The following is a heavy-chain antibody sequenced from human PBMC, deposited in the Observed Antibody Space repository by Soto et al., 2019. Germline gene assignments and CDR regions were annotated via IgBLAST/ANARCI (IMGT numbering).Heavy chain of an antibody. D-gene: IGHD5-12*01. J-gene: IGHJ4*02. V-gene: IGHV3-33*01. Sequence: QVQLVESGGGVVQPGRSLRLSCAASGFTFSSYGMHWVRQAPGKGLEWVAVIWYDGSNKYYADSVKGRFTISRDNSKNTLYLQMNSLRAEDTAVYYCARVGIVATAPDYWGQGTLVTVSS. CDR2: IWYDGSNK. CDR3: ARVGIVATAPDY. CDR1: GFTFSSYG.